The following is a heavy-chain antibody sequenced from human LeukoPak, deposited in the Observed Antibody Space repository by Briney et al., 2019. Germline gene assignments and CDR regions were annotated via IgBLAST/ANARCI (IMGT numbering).Heavy chain of an antibody. J-gene: IGHJ4*02. CDR2: IKQDGSEK. V-gene: IGHV3-7*03. D-gene: IGHD3-10*01. CDR3: ARDGPYYYGSGIDY. CDR1: GFTFSSYW. Sequence: GGSLRLSCAASGFTFSSYWMSWVRQAPGKGLEWVANIKQDGSEKYYVDSVKGRFTISRDNAKNSLYLQMNSLRAEDTAVYYCARDGPYYYGSGIDYWGQGTPVTVSS.